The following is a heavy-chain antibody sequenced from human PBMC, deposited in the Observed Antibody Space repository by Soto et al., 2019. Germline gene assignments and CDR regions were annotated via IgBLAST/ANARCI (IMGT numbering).Heavy chain of an antibody. CDR1: GGTFSSYA. Sequence: QVQLVQSGAEVKKPGSSVKVSCKASGGTFSSYAISWVRQAPGQGLEWMGGIIPIFGTADYAQKFQSRVTITAVESTSTAYMELSSLRSEDTAVYYCAVTMTNSDYCDMDVWGQGTPVTVSS. CDR2: IIPIFGTA. CDR3: AVTMTNSDYCDMDV. D-gene: IGHD3-22*01. V-gene: IGHV1-69*12. J-gene: IGHJ6*02.